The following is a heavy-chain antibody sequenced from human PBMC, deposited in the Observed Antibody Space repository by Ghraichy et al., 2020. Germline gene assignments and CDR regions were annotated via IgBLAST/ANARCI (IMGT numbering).Heavy chain of an antibody. D-gene: IGHD3-10*01. V-gene: IGHV3-23*01. CDR3: AKGAGFNYYFDY. J-gene: IGHJ4*02. Sequence: GESLNISCAASGFTFSVCAMTWVRQAPGKGLEWVSIISDSDTSTYYADSVKGRFTISRDNSDNMLYLQMNSLTAEDTAVYYCAKGAGFNYYFDYWGQGTLVTVSS. CDR2: ISDSDTST. CDR1: GFTFSVCA.